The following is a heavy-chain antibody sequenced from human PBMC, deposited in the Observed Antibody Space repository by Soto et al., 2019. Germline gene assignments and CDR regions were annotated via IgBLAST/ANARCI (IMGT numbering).Heavy chain of an antibody. CDR1: GGTFSSYA. CDR2: IIPIFGTS. D-gene: IGHD1-26*01. CDR3: ARGLVVGATVEGWFDP. J-gene: IGHJ5*02. Sequence: ASVKVSCKVSGGTFSSYAITWVRQAPGQGLEWMGGIIPIFGTSNYAQKFQGRVKITADKSTSTAYMELSSLRSEDTAVYYCARGLVVGATVEGWFDPWGQGTLVTVSS. V-gene: IGHV1-69*06.